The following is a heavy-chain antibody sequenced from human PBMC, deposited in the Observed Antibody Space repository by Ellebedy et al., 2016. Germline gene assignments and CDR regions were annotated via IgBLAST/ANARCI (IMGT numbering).Heavy chain of an antibody. D-gene: IGHD1-26*01. J-gene: IGHJ4*02. CDR1: GGSIGRGGHY. Sequence: SETLSLTCSVSGGSIGRGGHYWTWIRQHPGKGLERIGYIYYTGSTYYNSALKSRATISVDTSTNQFSLKLISVTAADTAVYFCARHSGGSYDWDYWGQGTLVTVSS. V-gene: IGHV4-31*03. CDR3: ARHSGGSYDWDY. CDR2: IYYTGST.